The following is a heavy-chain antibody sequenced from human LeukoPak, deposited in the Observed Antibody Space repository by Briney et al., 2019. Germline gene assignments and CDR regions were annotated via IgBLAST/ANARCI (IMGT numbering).Heavy chain of an antibody. CDR1: GITFSTYG. CDR3: ATTAAGTKGPTNFDY. V-gene: IGHV3-30*03. CDR2: ISYDGTNK. Sequence: GGSLRLSCAASGITFSTYGMHWVRQAPGKGLEGVAIISYDGTNKYYVDSVKGRFSISRDNSNNTLYLQMNSLRGEDTAVYYCATTAAGTKGPTNFDYWGQGTLVTVSS. J-gene: IGHJ4*02. D-gene: IGHD6-13*01.